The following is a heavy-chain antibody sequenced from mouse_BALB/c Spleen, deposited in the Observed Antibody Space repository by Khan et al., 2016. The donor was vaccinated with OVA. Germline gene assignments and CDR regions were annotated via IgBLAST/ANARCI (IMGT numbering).Heavy chain of an antibody. D-gene: IGHD2-10*01. V-gene: IGHV5-9*02. CDR2: ISGTGIYT. CDR1: GFAFSSYD. CDR3: ARPSYYGNPWFTY. Sequence: EVELVVSAGGLVKPGGSLKLSCAPSGFAFSSYDMSWVRQTPEKRLEWVATISGTGIYTYYPDSVKGRFTISRDNARNTLYLQMSSLRSEDMALYYCARPSYYGNPWFTYWGQGTLVTVSA. J-gene: IGHJ3*01.